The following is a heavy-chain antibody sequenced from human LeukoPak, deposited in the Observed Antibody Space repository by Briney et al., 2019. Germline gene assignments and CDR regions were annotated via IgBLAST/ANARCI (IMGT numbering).Heavy chain of an antibody. CDR1: GFTFSSYS. CDR2: ISSSSSYI. V-gene: IGHV3-21*01. Sequence: GGSLRLSCAASGFTFSSYSMNWVRQAPGKGLEWVSSISSSSSYIYYADSVKGRFTISRDNAKNSLYLQMNSLGAEDTAVYYCARITVLRYFDWLVKTTPYNDYFDYWGQGTLVTVSS. J-gene: IGHJ4*02. CDR3: ARITVLRYFDWLVKTTPYNDYFDY. D-gene: IGHD3-9*01.